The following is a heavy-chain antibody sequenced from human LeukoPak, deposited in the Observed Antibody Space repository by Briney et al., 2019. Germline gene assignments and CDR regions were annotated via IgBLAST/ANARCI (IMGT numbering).Heavy chain of an antibody. CDR1: GGSFNGHY. CDR3: ASQIWRGSITAGVTDY. D-gene: IGHD3-3*01. J-gene: IGHJ4*02. CDR2: INHSGST. Sequence: SETLSLICAVYGGSFNGHYWSWIRQPPRKGLEWIGEINHSGSTNYNPSLTSRVTISIDTSKNQFSLKLTSVTAADTALYYCASQIWRGSITAGVTDYWGQGTLVTVSS. V-gene: IGHV4-34*01.